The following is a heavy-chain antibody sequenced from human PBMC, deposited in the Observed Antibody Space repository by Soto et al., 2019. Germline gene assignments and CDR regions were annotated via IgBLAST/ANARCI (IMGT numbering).Heavy chain of an antibody. CDR1: GGTFSDYA. Sequence: QVQLVQSGAEMRKPGSSLRVSCKASGGTFSDYAFSWVRQAPGQGLEWMGGIVPRFGSPNYAQKFGGRVTITAETSSSTVYMALSSLRFDDTAVYYCARDRIQLRLGKYSFNGMDVWGQGTTSIVSS. V-gene: IGHV1-69*06. D-gene: IGHD3-16*01. J-gene: IGHJ6*02. CDR2: IVPRFGSP. CDR3: ARDRIQLRLGKYSFNGMDV.